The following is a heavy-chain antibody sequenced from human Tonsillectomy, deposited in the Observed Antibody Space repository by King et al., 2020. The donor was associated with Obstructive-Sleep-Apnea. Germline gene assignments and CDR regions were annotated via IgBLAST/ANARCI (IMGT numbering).Heavy chain of an antibody. CDR1: GGSISSYY. J-gene: IGHJ6*02. CDR2: IYYSGST. V-gene: IGHV4-59*01. D-gene: IGHD3-10*01. CDR3: ARVEEWFGEFMTSYGMDV. Sequence: QLQESGPGLVKPSETLSLTCTVSGGSISSYYWSWIRQPPGKGLEWIGYIYYSGSTDYNPPLKSRVTISVDTSKNQFSLKLSSVTAADTAMYYCARVEEWFGEFMTSYGMDVWGQGTTVTVSS.